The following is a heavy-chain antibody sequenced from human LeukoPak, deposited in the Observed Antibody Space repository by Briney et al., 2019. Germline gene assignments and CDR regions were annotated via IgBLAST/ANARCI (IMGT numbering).Heavy chain of an antibody. CDR1: DDSFSSHY. Sequence: PSETLSLTCAVSDDSFSSHYWTWIRQPPGKGLEWIGYIPYIGSTNYNPSLKSRVTISIDASKNQFSLKLTYVTAADTAVYYWARDLVTVTKGFDIWGQGTMVSVSS. J-gene: IGHJ3*02. CDR2: IPYIGST. CDR3: ARDLVTVTKGFDI. V-gene: IGHV4-59*11. D-gene: IGHD4-17*01.